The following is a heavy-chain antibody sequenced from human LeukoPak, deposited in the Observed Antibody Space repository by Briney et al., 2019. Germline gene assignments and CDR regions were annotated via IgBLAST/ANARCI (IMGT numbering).Heavy chain of an antibody. D-gene: IGHD1-26*01. CDR2: ISWGDDK. CDR3: AHRPACGSYSHFDY. CDR1: GVALSNTGGG. Sequence: SGPTLVKPTQTLTLTCTFSGVALSNTGGGVGWIRHPPGKALEWLAFISWGDDKRYRPYLRSRLTISKDTSDNHVLLIMTNMHPMDTATYYCAHRPACGSYSHFDYWGQGTRVTVSS. J-gene: IGHJ4*02. V-gene: IGHV2-5*02.